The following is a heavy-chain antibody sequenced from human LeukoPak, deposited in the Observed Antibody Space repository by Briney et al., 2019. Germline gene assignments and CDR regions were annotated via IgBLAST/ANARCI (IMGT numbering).Heavy chain of an antibody. Sequence: SETLSLTCTVSGGSISSYYWSWIRQPPGKGLEWIGYIYYSGSTNYNPSLKSRVTISVDTSKNQFSLKLSSVTAADTAVYYCARDSAVVVPAVAQDYYYYYMDVWGKGTTVTVSS. J-gene: IGHJ6*03. V-gene: IGHV4-59*12. CDR3: ARDSAVVVPAVAQDYYYYYMDV. CDR2: IYYSGST. D-gene: IGHD2-2*01. CDR1: GGSISSYY.